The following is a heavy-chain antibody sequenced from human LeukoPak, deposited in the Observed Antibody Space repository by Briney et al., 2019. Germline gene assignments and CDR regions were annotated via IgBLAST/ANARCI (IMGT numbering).Heavy chain of an antibody. CDR1: GFIFTNYF. D-gene: IGHD3-3*01. CDR3: ATDRGWRTSGYYLYYFEY. Sequence: GGSLRLSCAASGFIFTNYFMSWVRQAPGKGLEWVASIKHDGSEKYYVDSVRGRFTISRDNTMNSLYLQMSSLRAEDTAVYYCATDRGWRTSGYYLYYFEYWGQGTLVTYYS. J-gene: IGHJ4*02. CDR2: IKHDGSEK. V-gene: IGHV3-7*01.